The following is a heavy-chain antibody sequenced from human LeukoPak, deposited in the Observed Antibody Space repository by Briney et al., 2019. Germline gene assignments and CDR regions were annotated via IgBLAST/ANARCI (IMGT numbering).Heavy chain of an antibody. V-gene: IGHV3-74*01. D-gene: IGHD2-15*01. CDR1: GFTFSNYW. CDR2: IKSDGRRT. CDR3: ARELPFDY. Sequence: GGSLRLSCAASGFTFSNYWMHWVRQAPGKGLVWVSRIKSDGRRTDYADSVKGRFTISRDNAKNTLYLQMNSLRAEDTAVYYCARELPFDYWGQGTLVTVSS. J-gene: IGHJ4*02.